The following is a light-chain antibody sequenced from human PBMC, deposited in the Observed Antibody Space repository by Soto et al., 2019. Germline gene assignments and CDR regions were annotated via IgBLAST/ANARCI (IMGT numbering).Light chain of an antibody. CDR2: EVS. CDR3: SSYTSSSTKV. CDR1: SSDVGGYNY. J-gene: IGLJ1*01. Sequence: QSVLTQPASVSGSPGQSITISCTGTSSDVGGYNYVSWYQQHPGKAPKLMISEVSNRPSGVSNRFSGSKSGNTASLTISGLQAEDEADYYCSSYTSSSTKVFGTGSKLTGL. V-gene: IGLV2-14*01.